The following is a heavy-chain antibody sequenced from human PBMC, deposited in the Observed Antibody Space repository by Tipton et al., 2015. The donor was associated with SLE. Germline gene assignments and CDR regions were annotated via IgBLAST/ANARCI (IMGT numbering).Heavy chain of an antibody. CDR2: IWYDGSNK. CDR3: GRDFFTMTRVSGYMAV. CDR1: GFTFRNYG. V-gene: IGHV3-33*01. J-gene: IGHJ6*03. Sequence: SLRLSCAASGFTFRNYGLHWVRQSPGKGLEWVAIIWYDGSNKYYGDSVKGRFTISRDNSQNTLYLQMNSLRAEDTAVYYCGRDFFTMTRVSGYMAVWGKGTTVTVSS. D-gene: IGHD1-26*01.